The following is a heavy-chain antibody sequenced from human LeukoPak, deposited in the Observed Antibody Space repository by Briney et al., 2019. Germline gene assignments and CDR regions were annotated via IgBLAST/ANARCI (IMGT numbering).Heavy chain of an antibody. Sequence: DSVKVSCKASGYTFSSYGISWVRQAPGQGLEWMGWISVYNGNTNNIQKLQGRVTMTRGTSTNTAYMELRSLRSDDTAVHYCARDAYTSGADYWGQGTLVTVSS. D-gene: IGHD3-16*01. CDR1: GYTFSSYG. CDR2: ISVYNGNT. V-gene: IGHV1-18*01. J-gene: IGHJ4*02. CDR3: ARDAYTSGADY.